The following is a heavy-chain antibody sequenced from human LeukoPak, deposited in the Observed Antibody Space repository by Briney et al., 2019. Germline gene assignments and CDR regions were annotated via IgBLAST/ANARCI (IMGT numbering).Heavy chain of an antibody. J-gene: IGHJ5*02. CDR2: INPNSGGT. Sequence: ASVKVSCKACGYTFTGYYMHWVRQAPGQWLEWMGWINPNSGGTNYAQKFQGRVTMTRDTSISTAYMELSRLRSDDTAVYYCARGAAAGTGDYWFDPWGQGTLVTVSS. D-gene: IGHD6-13*01. CDR1: GYTFTGYY. V-gene: IGHV1-2*02. CDR3: ARGAAAGTGDYWFDP.